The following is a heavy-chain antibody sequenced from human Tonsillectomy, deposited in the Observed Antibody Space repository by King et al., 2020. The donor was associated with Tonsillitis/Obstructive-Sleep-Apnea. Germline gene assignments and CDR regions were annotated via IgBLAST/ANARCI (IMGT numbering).Heavy chain of an antibody. J-gene: IGHJ4*02. V-gene: IGHV3-15*07. CDR3: TTEYSPPYYDFWSGAFDY. CDR1: GFTFSNAW. CDR2: IKSKTDGGTT. Sequence: VQLVESGGGLVKPGGSLRLSCAASGFTFSNAWMNWVRQAPGKGLEWVGRIKSKTDGGTTDYAAPVKGRITISRDDSKNTLYLQMNSLKTEDTAVYYCTTEYSPPYYDFWSGAFDYWGQGTLLTVSS. D-gene: IGHD3-3*01.